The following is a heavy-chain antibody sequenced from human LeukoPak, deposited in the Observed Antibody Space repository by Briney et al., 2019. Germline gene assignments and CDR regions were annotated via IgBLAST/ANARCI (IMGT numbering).Heavy chain of an antibody. CDR2: ISGNVGST. D-gene: IGHD1-26*01. Sequence: GGTLRLSCAASGFTFSSYGMSWVRQAPGKGLEWVSGISGNVGSTYYADSVKGRFTISRDNSKNTLYLQMNSLRAEDTAVYYCAKAGSIKFDYWGQGTLVTVSS. J-gene: IGHJ4*02. CDR3: AKAGSIKFDY. V-gene: IGHV3-23*01. CDR1: GFTFSSYG.